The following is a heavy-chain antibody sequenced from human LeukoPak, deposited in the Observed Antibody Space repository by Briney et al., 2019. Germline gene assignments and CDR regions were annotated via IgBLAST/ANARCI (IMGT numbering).Heavy chain of an antibody. CDR2: ISSNGVST. CDR3: VRSSSWYIFDY. CDR1: GFTFSSYA. J-gene: IGHJ4*02. V-gene: IGHV3-64D*06. D-gene: IGHD6-13*01. Sequence: GGSLRLSCSASGFTFSSYAMHWVRQAPGKGLEYVSAISSNGVSTYYADSVKGRFTISRDNSKNTLYLQMSSLRAEDTAVYYCVRSSSWYIFDYWGQGTLVTVSS.